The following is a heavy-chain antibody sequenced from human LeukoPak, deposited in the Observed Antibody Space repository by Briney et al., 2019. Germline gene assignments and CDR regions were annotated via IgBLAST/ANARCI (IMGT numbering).Heavy chain of an antibody. CDR3: ARVDKSSSWYRNWFDP. V-gene: IGHV4-34*01. J-gene: IGHJ5*02. CDR1: GGSFSGYY. D-gene: IGHD6-13*01. Sequence: TSETLSPTCAVYGGSFSGYYWSWIRQPPGKGLEWIGEINHSGSTNYNPSLKSRVTISVDTSKNQFSLKLSSVTAADTAVYYCARVDKSSSWYRNWFDPWGQGTLVTVSS. CDR2: INHSGST.